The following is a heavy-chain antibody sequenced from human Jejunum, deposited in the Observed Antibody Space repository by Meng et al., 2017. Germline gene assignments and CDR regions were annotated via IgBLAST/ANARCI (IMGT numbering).Heavy chain of an antibody. J-gene: IGHJ4*02. CDR3: AFSGYSSSWYYFDY. V-gene: IGHV3-23*04. D-gene: IGHD6-13*01. CDR1: GFTFSNYA. CDR2: ISDSGGRT. Sequence: VEWGGSGGGVVQPGGALRLSCAASGFTFSNYAMSWVRQAPGKGLEWVSGISDSGGRTYSADSVKGRFTISRDNSKNTLFLQMNSLRAEDTAVYYCAFSGYSSSWYYFDYWGQGTLVTVSS.